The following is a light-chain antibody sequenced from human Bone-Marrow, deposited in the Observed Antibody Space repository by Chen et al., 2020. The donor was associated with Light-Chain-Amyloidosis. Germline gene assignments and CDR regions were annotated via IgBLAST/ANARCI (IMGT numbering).Light chain of an antibody. V-gene: IGLV2-11*01. CDR1: SSDVGAYNY. Sequence: QSALTQPRSVSGSPGPSATISCTGTSSDVGAYNYVSWYQQHPGKAPKLIIYDIRGRPSWVPYRFSGSGSGNTASLTVSGLQAEEEADYDCGSYAGSYTRVFGTGTRVTVL. J-gene: IGLJ1*01. CDR2: DIR. CDR3: GSYAGSYTRV.